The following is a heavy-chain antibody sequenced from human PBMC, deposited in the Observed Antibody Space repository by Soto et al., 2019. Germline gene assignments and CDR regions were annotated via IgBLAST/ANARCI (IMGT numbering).Heavy chain of an antibody. D-gene: IGHD3-3*01. CDR2: INAGNGNT. CDR1: GYTFTNYA. Sequence: QVQLVQSGAEEKKPGASVKVSCRASGYTFTNYAMHWVRQAPGQRLEWIGWINAGNGNTNYSQKFQGRVTITRNTSASTAYVELSSLRSEDTAVYYCARGFPFWFAPWGQGTLVTVSS. J-gene: IGHJ5*02. V-gene: IGHV1-3*05. CDR3: ARGFPFWFAP.